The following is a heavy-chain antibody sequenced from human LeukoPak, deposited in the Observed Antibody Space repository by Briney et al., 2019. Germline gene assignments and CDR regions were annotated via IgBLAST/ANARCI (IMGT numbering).Heavy chain of an antibody. D-gene: IGHD2-15*01. Sequence: SETLSLTCAVSGYSISNGYYWGWFRQPPGKGLEWIGSIYHSGSTYYNPSLKSRVTISVDTSKNQLSLKLSSVTAADTAVYYCARVESISRSGGGCYSVCYYYYMDVWGKGTTVTVSS. J-gene: IGHJ6*03. CDR1: GYSISNGYY. CDR2: IYHSGST. V-gene: IGHV4-38-2*01. CDR3: ARVESISRSGGGCYSVCYYYYMDV.